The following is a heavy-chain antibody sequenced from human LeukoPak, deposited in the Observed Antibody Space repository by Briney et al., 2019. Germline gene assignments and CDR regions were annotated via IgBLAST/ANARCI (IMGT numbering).Heavy chain of an antibody. CDR3: ASPPNYYDSSGFLY. CDR1: GGTFSSYA. V-gene: IGHV1-69*04. CDR2: IIPILGIA. Sequence: SVKVSCKASGGTFSSYAISWVRQAPGQGLEWMGRIIPILGIANYAQKFQGRVTITADKSTSTAYMELSSLRSEDTAVYYCASPPNYYDSSGFLYWGQETLVTVSS. J-gene: IGHJ4*02. D-gene: IGHD3-22*01.